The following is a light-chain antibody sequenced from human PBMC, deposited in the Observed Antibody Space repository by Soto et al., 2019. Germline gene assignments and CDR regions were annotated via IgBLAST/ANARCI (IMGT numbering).Light chain of an antibody. J-gene: IGKJ1*01. Sequence: DVQMTQSPSTLSASVGDRVTITCRASQSLNTRLAWYQQKPGKAPNLLIYDASSLESGVPSRFSGSGSGTEFTLTISSLQPDDVATYYCQQYNSYWTYGQGTKVEIK. CDR3: QQYNSYWT. CDR2: DAS. V-gene: IGKV1-5*01. CDR1: QSLNTR.